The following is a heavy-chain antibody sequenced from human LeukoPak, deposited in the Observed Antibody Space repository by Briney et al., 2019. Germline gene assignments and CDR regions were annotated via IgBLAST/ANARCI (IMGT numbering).Heavy chain of an antibody. J-gene: IGHJ4*02. CDR3: AKDIARAADAPVDY. CDR2: ISWNSGSI. CDR1: GFTFDDYA. Sequence: PGRSPRLSCAASGFTFDDYAMHWVRQAPGKGLEWVSGISWNSGSIGYADSVKGRFTISRDNAKNSLYLQMNSLRAEDTALYYCAKDIARAADAPVDYWGQGTLVTVSS. V-gene: IGHV3-9*01. D-gene: IGHD6-13*01.